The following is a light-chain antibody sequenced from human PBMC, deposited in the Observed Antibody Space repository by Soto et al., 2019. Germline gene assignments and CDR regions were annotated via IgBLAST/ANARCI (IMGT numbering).Light chain of an antibody. Sequence: QSVLTQPPSVSGAPGQRVTISCTGSSSNIGAGYDVHWYQQLPGTAPNLLIYGNNNRPSGVPDRFSGSKSGTSASLGITGLQAEDEADYYSMSYDSSLSGSRVFGGGTKLTVL. J-gene: IGLJ2*01. V-gene: IGLV1-40*01. CDR1: SSNIGAGYD. CDR3: MSYDSSLSGSRV. CDR2: GNN.